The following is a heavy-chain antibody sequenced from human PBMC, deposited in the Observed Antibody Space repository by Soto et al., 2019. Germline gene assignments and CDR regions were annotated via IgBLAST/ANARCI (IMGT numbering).Heavy chain of an antibody. CDR1: GGTFRNYA. CDR2: IIPIVGTG. J-gene: IGHJ6*02. Sequence: QVQLVKSGAEVRKPGSSVTVSCTSSGGTFRNYAISWVRQAPGQGLEWMGGIIPIVGTGSDEQTFPGRVTITADEPKPTAYMELSSMRFSDTSMYYCSSFVTLVPTASNHYYSHMDVSGPATTLTV. V-gene: IGHV1-69*01. D-gene: IGHD1-1*01. CDR3: SSFVTLVPTASNHYYSHMDV.